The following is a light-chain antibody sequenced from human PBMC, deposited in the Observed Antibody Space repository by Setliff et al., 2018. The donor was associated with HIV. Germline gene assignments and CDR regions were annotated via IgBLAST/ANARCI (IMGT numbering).Light chain of an antibody. J-gene: IGLJ1*01. Sequence: QSVLTQHRSVSGSPGQSVTISCTGTSSDVGGYNYVSWYQQHPGKAPKLMIYDVSERPSGVPDRFSGSKSANTASLTISGLQSEDEADYYCCSYAGSYTFYVFGTGTKVTVL. V-gene: IGLV2-11*01. CDR1: SSDVGGYNY. CDR3: CSYAGSYTFYV. CDR2: DVS.